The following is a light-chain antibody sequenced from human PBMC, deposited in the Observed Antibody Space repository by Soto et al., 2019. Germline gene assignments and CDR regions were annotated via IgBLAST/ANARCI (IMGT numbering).Light chain of an antibody. Sequence: DIQMTQSPSSLSASVGDTVTITCRASQGISNYLAWYQQKPGQVPNLLIYAASTLQSGVPSRFSGSGSGTELTLTISSLRAEDVATYYCQKYNNAPRTFGQGTKVEI. CDR1: QGISNY. J-gene: IGKJ1*01. V-gene: IGKV1-27*01. CDR2: AAS. CDR3: QKYNNAPRT.